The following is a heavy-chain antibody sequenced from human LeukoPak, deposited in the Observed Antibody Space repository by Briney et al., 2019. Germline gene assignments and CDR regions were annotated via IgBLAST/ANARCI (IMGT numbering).Heavy chain of an antibody. Sequence: GGSLRLSCAASGFTFSIYSMNWVRQAPGKGLEWVSSISSSSSYIYYADSVKGRFTISRDNAKNSLYLQMKSLRAEDTAVCYCARDFYGDYAIDYWGQGTLVTVSS. D-gene: IGHD4-17*01. V-gene: IGHV3-21*01. J-gene: IGHJ4*02. CDR3: ARDFYGDYAIDY. CDR2: ISSSSSYI. CDR1: GFTFSIYS.